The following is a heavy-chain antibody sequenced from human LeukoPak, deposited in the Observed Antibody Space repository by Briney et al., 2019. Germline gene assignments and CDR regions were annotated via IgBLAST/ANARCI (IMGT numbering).Heavy chain of an antibody. CDR2: IKQDGSEK. J-gene: IGHJ4*02. CDR3: ARDQAYDYVWGSYPY. D-gene: IGHD3-16*02. Sequence: GGSLRLSCAASGFTFSSYWMSWVRQAPGKGLEWVANIKQDGSEKYYVDSVKGRFTISRDNAKNSLYLQMNSLRAEGTAVYYCARDQAYDYVWGSYPYWGQGTLVTVSS. V-gene: IGHV3-7*01. CDR1: GFTFSSYW.